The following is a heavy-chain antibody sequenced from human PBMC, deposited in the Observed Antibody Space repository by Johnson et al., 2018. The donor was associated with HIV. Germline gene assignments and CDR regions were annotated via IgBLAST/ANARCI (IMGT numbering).Heavy chain of an antibody. CDR2: ISYDGSNK. D-gene: IGHD2-8*01. J-gene: IGHJ3*02. CDR1: GFTFSSYA. CDR3: ARVMQADAFDI. V-gene: IGHV3-30-3*01. Sequence: QVQLVESGGGVVQPGRSLRLSCAASGFTFSSYAMHWVRQAPGKVLEWVAVISYDGSNKYYADSVKGRFTISRDNSKNTLYLQMNRLRAEDTAVYYCARVMQADAFDIWGQGTVVTVSS.